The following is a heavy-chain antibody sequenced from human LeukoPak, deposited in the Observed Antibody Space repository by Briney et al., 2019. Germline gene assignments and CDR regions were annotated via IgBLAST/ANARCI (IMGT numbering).Heavy chain of an antibody. CDR2: IWYVGSNK. J-gene: IGHJ4*02. D-gene: IGHD2-2*01. V-gene: IGHV3-33*01. Sequence: GRSLTLSCAASGFIFSSYGMQWVRQAPGKGLEWVAVIWYVGSNKYYADSVKGRFTISRDNSKNTLYLQMNSRRAEDTALYYCARLEGVVPPAMDYWGQGTLVTVSS. CDR3: ARLEGVVPPAMDY. CDR1: GFIFSSYG.